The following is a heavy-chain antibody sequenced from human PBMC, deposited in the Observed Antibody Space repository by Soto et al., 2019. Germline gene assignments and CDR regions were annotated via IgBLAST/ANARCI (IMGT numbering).Heavy chain of an antibody. CDR2: INPNSGGT. D-gene: IGHD6-13*01. V-gene: IGHV1-2*02. J-gene: IGHJ6*02. CDR1: GYTFTGYY. Sequence: ASVKVSCKASGYTFTGYYMHWVRQAPGQGLEWMGWINPNSGGTNYAQKFQGRVTMTRDTSTSTAYMELSRLRSDDTAVYYCARSGGGIAAAVHYYYYGMDVWGQGTTVTVSS. CDR3: ARSGGGIAAAVHYYYYGMDV.